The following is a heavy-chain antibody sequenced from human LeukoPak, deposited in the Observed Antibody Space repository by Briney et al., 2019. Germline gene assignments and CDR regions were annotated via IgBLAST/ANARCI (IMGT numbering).Heavy chain of an antibody. Sequence: SETLSLTCTVSGGSISSSSYYWGWIRQPPGKGLEWIGSIYYSGSTYYNPSLKSRVTISVDTSKNQFSLKLSSVPAADTAVYYCARGLYGGKTAHWFDPWGQGTLVTVSS. CDR2: IYYSGST. CDR3: ARGLYGGKTAHWFDP. D-gene: IGHD4-23*01. CDR1: GGSISSSSYY. J-gene: IGHJ5*02. V-gene: IGHV4-39*01.